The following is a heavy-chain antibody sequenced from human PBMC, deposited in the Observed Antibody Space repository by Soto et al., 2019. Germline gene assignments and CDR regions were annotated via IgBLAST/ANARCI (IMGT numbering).Heavy chain of an antibody. CDR1: GGSISSGGYS. CDR2: IYHSGST. J-gene: IGHJ4*02. D-gene: IGHD2-2*02. CDR3: ARALYLFFDY. Sequence: TLSLTCAVSGGSISSGGYSWSWIRQPPGKGLEWIGYIYHSGSTYYNPSLKSRVTISVDRSKKQFSLKLSSVTAADTDVYYCARALYLFFDYWGQGTLVTVYS. V-gene: IGHV4-30-2*01.